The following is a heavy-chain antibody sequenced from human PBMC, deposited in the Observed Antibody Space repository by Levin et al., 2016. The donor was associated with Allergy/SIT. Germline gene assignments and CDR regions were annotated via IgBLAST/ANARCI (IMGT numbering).Heavy chain of an antibody. V-gene: IGHV4-59*02. CDR3: ARGGGHTIGLFWDFGMDV. Sequence: SETLSLTCSVSGVSVSPFYWSWIRQSPGKGLEWIAYVGSGGKTNYHPSLKSRVTVSVDSSKNQVSLRVDSVTTADAGIYFCARGGGHTIGLFWDFGMDVWGQGTTVTVSS. J-gene: IGHJ6*02. CDR1: GVSVSPFY. D-gene: IGHD3-10*01. CDR2: VGSGGKT.